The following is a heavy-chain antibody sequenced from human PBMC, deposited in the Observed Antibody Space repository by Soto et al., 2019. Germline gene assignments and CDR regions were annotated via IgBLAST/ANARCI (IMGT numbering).Heavy chain of an antibody. J-gene: IGHJ4*01. CDR3: ARDNWNSY. Sequence: VQLVESGGGLVQPGGSVRLSCAASGFTFSSYWMHWVRQAPGKGLMWVSRIHNDGSTTRYADSVKARVTISRDNAKNTLYLQMSSLRVEDTAVYYGARDNWNSYWGQGTLVTVSS. CDR1: GFTFSSYW. D-gene: IGHD1-7*01. V-gene: IGHV3-74*01. CDR2: IHNDGSTT.